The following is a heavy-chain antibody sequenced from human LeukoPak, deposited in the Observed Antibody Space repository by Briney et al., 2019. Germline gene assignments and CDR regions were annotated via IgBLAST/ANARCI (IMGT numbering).Heavy chain of an antibody. Sequence: GGSLRLSCAASGDSFSSYWMSWVRQAPGKGLEWVANIKQDGSKKYYADSVKGRFTISRDNSKNTQYVQMNSLRAEDTAVYYCAKGGYSYDSSGHNYFDSWGQGTLVTVSS. CDR2: IKQDGSKK. V-gene: IGHV3-7*01. CDR3: AKGGYSYDSSGHNYFDS. CDR1: GDSFSSYW. J-gene: IGHJ4*02. D-gene: IGHD3-22*01.